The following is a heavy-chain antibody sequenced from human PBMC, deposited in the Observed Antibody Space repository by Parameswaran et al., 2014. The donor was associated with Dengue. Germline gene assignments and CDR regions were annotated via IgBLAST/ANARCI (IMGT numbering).Heavy chain of an antibody. V-gene: IGHV1-69*01. D-gene: IGHD6-6*01. CDR2: IIPIFGTA. Sequence: WVRQAPGQGLEWMGGIIPIFGTANYAQKFQGRVTITADESTSTAYMELSSLRSEDTAVYYCARDSPRADSSSSPGYWGQGTLVTVSS. CDR3: ARDSPRADSSSSPGY. J-gene: IGHJ4*02.